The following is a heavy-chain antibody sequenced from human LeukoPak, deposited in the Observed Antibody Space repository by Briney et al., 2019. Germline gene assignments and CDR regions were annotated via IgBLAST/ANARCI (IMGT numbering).Heavy chain of an antibody. D-gene: IGHD2-2*01. CDR2: VSGSGGNI. J-gene: IGHJ4*02. CDR1: GFTFSNAW. V-gene: IGHV3-23*01. Sequence: GGSLSLSCAASGFTFSNAWMNWVRQAPGKGLEWVSGVSGSGGNIHYADSVKGRFTISRDNSKNTLYLQMNSLRAEDTAVYYCAASLPNIVVVPATKGPFGYWGQGALVTVSS. CDR3: AASLPNIVVVPATKGPFGY.